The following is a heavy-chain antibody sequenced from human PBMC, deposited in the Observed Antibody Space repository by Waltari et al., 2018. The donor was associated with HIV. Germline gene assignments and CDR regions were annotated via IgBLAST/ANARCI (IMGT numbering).Heavy chain of an antibody. D-gene: IGHD6-6*01. CDR2: ISQSGRT. V-gene: IGHV4-34*01. CDR1: GGSLSGHY. CDR3: ARGRRRTALPVRPSGGAFDL. J-gene: IGHJ3*01. Sequence: QERLQQWGAGLLKPSETLSLTCAVYGGSLSGHYWSWIRQPPGKGLEWIGEISQSGRTNDRPSLKSRVTMSVDTSKNQFSLKLTSGIASDTGLYYCARGRRRTALPVRPSGGAFDLWGQGTMVTVSS.